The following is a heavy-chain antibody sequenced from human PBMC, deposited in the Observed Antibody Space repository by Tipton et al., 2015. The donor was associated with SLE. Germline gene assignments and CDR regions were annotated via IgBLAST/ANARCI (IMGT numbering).Heavy chain of an antibody. CDR1: GFTFSSYA. CDR3: ATSTVTTNPDYYYGMDV. CDR2: ISNSDTTT. J-gene: IGHJ6*02. V-gene: IGHV3-23*01. Sequence: SLRLSCAASGFTFSSYAMTWVRQAPGKGLEWVSTISNSDTTTYYADSVKGRFTISRDNSRNTLYLQMNSLRPDDTAVYYCATSTVTTNPDYYYGMDVWGQGTTVTVSS. D-gene: IGHD4-17*01.